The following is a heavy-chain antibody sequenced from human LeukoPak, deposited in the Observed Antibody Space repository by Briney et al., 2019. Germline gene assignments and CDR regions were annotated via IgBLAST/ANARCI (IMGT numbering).Heavy chain of an antibody. CDR3: AREGEYYYDSSGFDY. Sequence: SETLSLTCTVSGGSISSYYWSWIRQPPGKGLEWIGYIYYSGSTNYNPSLKSRVTISVDTSKNQFSLKLSSVTAADTAVYYCAREGEYYYDSSGFDYWGQGTLVTVSS. D-gene: IGHD3-22*01. V-gene: IGHV4-59*01. J-gene: IGHJ4*02. CDR2: IYYSGST. CDR1: GGSISSYY.